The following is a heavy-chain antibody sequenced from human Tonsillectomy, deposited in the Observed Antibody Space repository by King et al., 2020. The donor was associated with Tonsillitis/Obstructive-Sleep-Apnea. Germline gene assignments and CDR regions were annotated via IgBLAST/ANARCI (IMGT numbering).Heavy chain of an antibody. CDR3: ASGSPRSYYFAY. J-gene: IGHJ4*02. CDR2: ISRSGSTI. CDR1: GFTFSSYE. V-gene: IGHV3-48*03. Sequence: VQLVESGGGLIQPGGSLRLSCAASGFTFSSYEMNWVRQAPGKGLEWVSYISRSGSTIFYADSVKGRFTISRDNPKNSLYLQINRLRAEDTAGYYCASGSPRSYYFAYWGQGTLVTVSS. D-gene: IGHD1-26*01.